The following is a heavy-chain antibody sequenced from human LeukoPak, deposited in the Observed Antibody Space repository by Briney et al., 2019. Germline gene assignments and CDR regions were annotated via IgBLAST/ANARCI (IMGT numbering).Heavy chain of an antibody. CDR3: ARGRVTVTPPDY. V-gene: IGHV1-69*04. D-gene: IGHD4-23*01. CDR2: TIPILGIA. J-gene: IGHJ4*02. Sequence: GASVKVSCKASGGTFSSYAISWVRQAPGQGLEWMGRTIPILGIANYAQKFQGRVTITAGKSTSTAYMELSSLRSEDTAVYYCARGRVTVTPPDYWGQGTLVTVSS. CDR1: GGTFSSYA.